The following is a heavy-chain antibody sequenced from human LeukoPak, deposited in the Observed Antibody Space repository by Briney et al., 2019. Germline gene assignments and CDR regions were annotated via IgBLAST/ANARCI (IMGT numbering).Heavy chain of an antibody. CDR3: GRDANLDF. CDR1: GYIFSRYA. D-gene: IGHD4/OR15-4a*01. V-gene: IGHV7-4-1*02. CDR2: INTNNGNP. J-gene: IGHJ4*02. Sequence: ASVKVSCKASGYIFSRYAIHWVRQAPGQGLEWMGWINTNNGNPTYAQGFKGRLVFFLDTSANTAYLQISGLKTEDTAMYYCGRDANLDFWGRGTLVTVSS.